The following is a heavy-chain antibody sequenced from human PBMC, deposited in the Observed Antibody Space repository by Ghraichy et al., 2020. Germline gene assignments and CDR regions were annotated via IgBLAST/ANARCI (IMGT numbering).Heavy chain of an antibody. D-gene: IGHD1-26*01. CDR1: GFTFSNHW. J-gene: IGHJ4*02. Sequence: GGSLRLSCAASGFTFSNHWVHWVRQAPGKGLVWVSRVQGDGSTTHYADSVQGRFTISRDNAKNTLYLQMNSLRAEDTAVYYCARETTLSGTFHDYWGQGTLAT. CDR2: VQGDGSTT. CDR3: ARETTLSGTFHDY. V-gene: IGHV3-74*01.